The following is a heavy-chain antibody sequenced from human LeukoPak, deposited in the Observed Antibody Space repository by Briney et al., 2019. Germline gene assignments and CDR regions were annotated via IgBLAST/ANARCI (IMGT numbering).Heavy chain of an antibody. CDR2: VWSDGSNE. D-gene: IGHD3-22*01. Sequence: PGKSLRLSCAASGFTFSDYGMHWVRQAPGKGREWVAFVWSDGSNEYYTDSVKGRFIISRDNSKNTLYLQMNSLRAEDTAVYYCAEDTYYFESIGSARPALNDNWGQGTLVTVSS. CDR3: AEDTYYFESIGSARPALNDN. CDR1: GFTFSDYG. J-gene: IGHJ4*02. V-gene: IGHV3-33*06.